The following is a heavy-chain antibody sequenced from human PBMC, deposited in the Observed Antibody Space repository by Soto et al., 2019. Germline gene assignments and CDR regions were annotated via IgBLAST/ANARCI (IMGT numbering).Heavy chain of an antibody. J-gene: IGHJ2*01. CDR3: AKTRGDWYSDL. CDR2: ISGSGGNT. D-gene: IGHD3-10*01. Sequence: EVQLLESGGGLVQPGGSLRLSCAASGFTFSSYAMSWVRQAPGKGLEWVSGISGSGGNTYYADSVKGRFTISRDNSKNMVFMQMNSLRAEDTAVYYCAKTRGDWYSDLWGRGTLVTVSS. CDR1: GFTFSSYA. V-gene: IGHV3-23*01.